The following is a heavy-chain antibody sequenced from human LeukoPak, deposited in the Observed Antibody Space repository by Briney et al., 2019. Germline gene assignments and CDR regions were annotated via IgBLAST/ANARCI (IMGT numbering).Heavy chain of an antibody. CDR3: ARDRVVVVPSAYYYYGMDV. J-gene: IGHJ6*02. V-gene: IGHV3-48*03. Sequence: GGSLRLSCAASRFTFSSYEMNWVRQAPGKGLEWVSSFSSCGSTRYYVDSVKGQFTISRDKAKNSLYLQMNSLRAEDTAVYYCARDRVVVVPSAYYYYGMDVWGQGTTVTVSS. CDR2: FSSCGSTR. D-gene: IGHD2-2*01. CDR1: RFTFSSYE.